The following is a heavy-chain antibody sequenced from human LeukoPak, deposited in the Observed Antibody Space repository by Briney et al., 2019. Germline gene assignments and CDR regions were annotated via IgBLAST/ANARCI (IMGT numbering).Heavy chain of an antibody. CDR2: VSSYNGKT. CDR3: ARSHPPASSIRGRLFDY. CDR1: GYSFTSGG. Sequence: ASVKVSCKTSGYSFTSGGISWVRQIPGQGLEWLGWVSSYNGKTNYLQKFQGRVTMTTNTSTTTAYMDLWSLTSDDTAVYYCARSHPPASSIRGRLFDYWGQGTLVTVTS. D-gene: IGHD6-6*01. J-gene: IGHJ4*02. V-gene: IGHV1-18*01.